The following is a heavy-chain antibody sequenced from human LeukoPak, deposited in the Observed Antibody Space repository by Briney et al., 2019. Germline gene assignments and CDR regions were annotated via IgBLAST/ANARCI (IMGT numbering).Heavy chain of an antibody. D-gene: IGHD2-8*02. Sequence: GGSLRLSCAASGFTFNSYWMSWVRQAPGKGLEWVSYISSSSSTIYYADSVKGRFTISRDNAKNSLYLQMNSLRAEDTAVYYCARAPGGTQYNWFDPWGQGTLVTVSS. CDR2: ISSSSSTI. CDR1: GFTFNSYW. J-gene: IGHJ5*02. CDR3: ARAPGGTQYNWFDP. V-gene: IGHV3-48*01.